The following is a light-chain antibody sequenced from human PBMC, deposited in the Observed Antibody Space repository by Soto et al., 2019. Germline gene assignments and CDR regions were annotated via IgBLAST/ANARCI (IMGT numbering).Light chain of an antibody. J-gene: IGKJ5*01. CDR3: QQSYSTLSFT. CDR2: AAS. V-gene: IGKV1-39*01. Sequence: DIQMTQSPSSLSASVGDRVTITCRASESISRHLNWYQQKPGKAPKLLIYAASSLQNGVPSRFSGIGSGTDFTLTISNLQPEDFATYYCQQSYSTLSFTFGQGTRLEIK. CDR1: ESISRH.